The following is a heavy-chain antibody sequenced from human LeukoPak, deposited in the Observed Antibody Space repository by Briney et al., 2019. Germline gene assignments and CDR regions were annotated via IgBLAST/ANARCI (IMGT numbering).Heavy chain of an antibody. CDR3: VKALYYYGSGSLREYYFDY. CDR1: GFTFSSYP. CDR2: ISSNGGST. D-gene: IGHD3-10*01. Sequence: GGPLRLSCSASGFTFSSYPMHWVRKAPGKGLEYVSAISSNGGSTYYADSVKGRFTISRDNSKNTLYLQMSSLRAEDTAVYYCVKALYYYGSGSLREYYFDYWGQGTLVTVSS. V-gene: IGHV3-64D*06. J-gene: IGHJ4*02.